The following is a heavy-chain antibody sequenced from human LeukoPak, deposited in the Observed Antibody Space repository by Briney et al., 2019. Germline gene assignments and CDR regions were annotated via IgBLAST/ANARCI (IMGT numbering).Heavy chain of an antibody. D-gene: IGHD5-24*01. Sequence: SETLSLTCTVSGGSIRSYYWSWIRQPPGKGLEWIGYIYYSGSTNYNPSLKSRVTISVDTSKNQFSLKLSSVTAADTAVYYCARRGRWLQHFDYWGQGTLVTVSS. V-gene: IGHV4-59*12. CDR2: IYYSGST. CDR3: ARRGRWLQHFDY. J-gene: IGHJ4*02. CDR1: GGSIRSYY.